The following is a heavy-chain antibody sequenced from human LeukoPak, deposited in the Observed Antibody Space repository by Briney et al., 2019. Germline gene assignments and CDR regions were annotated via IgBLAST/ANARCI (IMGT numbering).Heavy chain of an antibody. D-gene: IGHD3-9*01. J-gene: IGHJ4*02. CDR2: ISHDGSNK. V-gene: IGHV3-30*03. Sequence: PGGSLRLSCAASGFTFSSYGMHWVRQAPGKGLEWVAVISHDGSNKYYADSVKGRFTISRDNSKNTLYLQMNSLRAEDTAVYYCARGSATWLRGLFDYWGQGTLVTVSS. CDR3: ARGSATWLRGLFDY. CDR1: GFTFSSYG.